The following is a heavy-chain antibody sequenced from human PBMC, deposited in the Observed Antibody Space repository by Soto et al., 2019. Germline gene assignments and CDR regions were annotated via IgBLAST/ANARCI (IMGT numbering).Heavy chain of an antibody. CDR3: ARVVYAGSGSYYANWFDP. D-gene: IGHD3-10*01. Sequence: RASVKVSCKASGYTFTGYYMHWVRQAPGQGLEWMGWINPNSGGTNYAQKFQGRVTMTRDTSISTAYMEVSRLRSDDTAVYYCARVVYAGSGSYYANWFDPWGQGTLVTVSS. V-gene: IGHV1-2*02. J-gene: IGHJ5*02. CDR2: INPNSGGT. CDR1: GYTFTGYY.